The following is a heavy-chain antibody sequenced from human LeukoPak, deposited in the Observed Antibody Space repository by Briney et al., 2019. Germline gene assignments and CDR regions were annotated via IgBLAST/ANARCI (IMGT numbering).Heavy chain of an antibody. CDR2: INHSGST. J-gene: IGHJ5*02. CDR1: GGSFSDYY. D-gene: IGHD3-3*01. Sequence: SETLSLTCAAYGGSFSDYYWSWIRQPPGKGLEWVGEINHSGSTNYNPSLKSRVTISVDTSKNQFSLKLTSVTAADTAVYYCASPNYDSGWFDPCGQGTLVTVPS. CDR3: ASPNYDSGWFDP. V-gene: IGHV4-34*01.